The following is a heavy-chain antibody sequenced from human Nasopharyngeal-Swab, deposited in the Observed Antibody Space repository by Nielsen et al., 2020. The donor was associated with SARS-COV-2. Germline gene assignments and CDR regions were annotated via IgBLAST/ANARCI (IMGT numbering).Heavy chain of an antibody. CDR1: GYTFTSYY. V-gene: IGHV1-46*01. Sequence: SVKFSCKASGYTFTSYYMHWVRQAPGQGLEWMGIINPSGGSTSYAQKFQGRVTMTRDTSTSTVYMELSSLRSEDTAVYYCARDEGWIVVVTAILDYWGQGTLVTVSS. CDR3: ARDEGWIVVVTAILDY. D-gene: IGHD2-21*02. CDR2: INPSGGST. J-gene: IGHJ4*02.